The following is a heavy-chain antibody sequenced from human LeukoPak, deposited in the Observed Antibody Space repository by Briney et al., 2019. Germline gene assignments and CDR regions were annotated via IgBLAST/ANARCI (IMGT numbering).Heavy chain of an antibody. CDR1: GYTFTSYY. CDR3: ARGGVGATLDY. CDR2: INPSGGST. D-gene: IGHD1-26*01. Sequence: ASVKVSCKASGYTFTSYYMHWVRQAPGQGLEWMGLINPSGGSTSYAQKFQGRVTMTRDMSTSTVYMELSSLRSEDTAVYYCARGGVGATLDYWGQGTLVTVSS. J-gene: IGHJ4*02. V-gene: IGHV1-46*01.